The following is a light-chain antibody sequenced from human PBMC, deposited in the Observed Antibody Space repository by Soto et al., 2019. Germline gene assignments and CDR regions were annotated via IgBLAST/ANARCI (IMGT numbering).Light chain of an antibody. J-gene: IGKJ1*01. CDR3: QRYNSYWT. CDR1: QSVSSN. V-gene: IGKV3-15*01. CDR2: GAT. Sequence: VVMRHTPATVSVTTRERATLSCRASQSVSSNLAWYQQRPGQAPNVLIFGATTRATGIPGRFSGGGSGTEFTLPISSLQPDDFATYYCQRYNSYWTSGQGTEAAIK.